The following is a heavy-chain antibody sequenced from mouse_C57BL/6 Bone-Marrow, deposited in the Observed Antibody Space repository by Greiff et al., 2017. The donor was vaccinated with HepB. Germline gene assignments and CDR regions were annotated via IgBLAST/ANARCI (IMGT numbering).Heavy chain of an antibody. J-gene: IGHJ1*03. D-gene: IGHD1-1*01. Sequence: EVNVVESGGGLVQPGGSLKLSCAASGFTFSDYGMAWVRQAPRKGPEWVAFISNLAYSIYYADTGTGRFTISRENAKNTLYLEMSSLRSEDTAMYYCARRYYGTSYWYFDVWGTGTTVTVSS. V-gene: IGHV5-15*01. CDR2: ISNLAYSI. CDR1: GFTFSDYG. CDR3: ARRYYGTSYWYFDV.